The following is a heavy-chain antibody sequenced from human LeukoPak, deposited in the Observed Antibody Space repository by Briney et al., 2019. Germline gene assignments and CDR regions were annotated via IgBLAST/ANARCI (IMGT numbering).Heavy chain of an antibody. CDR2: IYPGDSDT. D-gene: IGHD2-15*01. CDR3: GRQGAPQSCSGGSALKNYYKRDV. J-gene: IGHJ6*03. V-gene: IGHV5-51*01. CDR1: GYSFTSYW. Sequence: GESLKISCKGSGYSFTSYWIGWVRQMPGKGLEWMGIIYPGDSDTRYSPSFQGQVTISADKSISTAYLQWSSLKASDTAMYYCGRQGAPQSCSGGSALKNYYKRDVGEKGTRATVP.